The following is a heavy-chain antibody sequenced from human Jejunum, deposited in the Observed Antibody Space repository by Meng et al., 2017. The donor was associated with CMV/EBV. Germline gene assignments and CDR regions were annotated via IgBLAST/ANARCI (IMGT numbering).Heavy chain of an antibody. CDR1: DDYA. CDR2: IGWNGGNI. J-gene: IGHJ6*02. D-gene: IGHD5-12*01. V-gene: IGHV3-9*01. Sequence: DDYAIHWVRQAPGKGVEWVSSIGWNGGNIDYADSVKGRFSISGDNAKSSLYLQMNSLRSEDTALYYCAKDIKNGYRLLSDYGMDVWGRGTTVTVSS. CDR3: AKDIKNGYRLLSDYGMDV.